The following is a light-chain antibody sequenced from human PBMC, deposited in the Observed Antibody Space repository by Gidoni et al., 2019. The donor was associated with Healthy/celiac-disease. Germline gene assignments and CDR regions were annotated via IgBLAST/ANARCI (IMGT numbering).Light chain of an antibody. CDR1: HDIRNY. Sequence: IQFTPSPSSLSASVGDRVTIPCQASHDIRNYLNWYHEKPGKGSKLLIYDLCNLETGVPSKLRGSGLGTDFSVIVKSLQTEDIATYYCQQYDNRPLTFXHXTKVDIK. CDR2: DLC. V-gene: IGKV1-33*01. CDR3: QQYDNRPLT. J-gene: IGKJ3*01.